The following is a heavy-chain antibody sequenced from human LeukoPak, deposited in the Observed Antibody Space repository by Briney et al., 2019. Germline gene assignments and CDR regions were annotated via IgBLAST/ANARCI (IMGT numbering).Heavy chain of an antibody. CDR2: INPSGGST. V-gene: IGHV1-46*01. CDR3: ARIGYHYDFWSGSRPGAFDI. Sequence: ASVKVSCKASGYTFTSYYMHWVRQAPGQGLEWMGIINPSGGSTSYAQKFQGRVTMTRDMSTSTVYMELSSLRSEDTAVYYCARIGYHYDFWSGSRPGAFDIWGQGTMVTVSS. CDR1: GYTFTSYY. D-gene: IGHD3-3*01. J-gene: IGHJ3*02.